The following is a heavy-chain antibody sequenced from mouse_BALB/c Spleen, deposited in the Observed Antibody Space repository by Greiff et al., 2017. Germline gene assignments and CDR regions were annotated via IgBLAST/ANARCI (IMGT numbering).Heavy chain of an antibody. Sequence: VQLQQPGAELAKPGASVKMSCKASGYTFTSYWMHWVKQRPGQGLEWIGYINPSTGYTEYNQKFKDKATLTADKSSSTAYMQLSSLTSEDSAVYYCARGDGSIAYWGQGTLVTVSA. CDR3: ARGDGSIAY. CDR1: GYTFTSYW. V-gene: IGHV1-7*01. D-gene: IGHD3-3*01. J-gene: IGHJ3*01. CDR2: INPSTGYT.